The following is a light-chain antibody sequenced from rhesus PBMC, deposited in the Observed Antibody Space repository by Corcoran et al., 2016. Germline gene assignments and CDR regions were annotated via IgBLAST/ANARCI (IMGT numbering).Light chain of an antibody. CDR3: YQHSSGYRT. CDR2: GAS. CDR1: QSVSSY. Sequence: QVILTQSPATLSLSPGERATLSCRASQSVSSYLAWYQQKPGQAPRRHNYGASNRATGIPDRFSGSGSGTDFTLTISSLEPEDVGVYHCYQHSSGYRTFGQGTKVEIK. J-gene: IGKJ1*01. V-gene: IGKV3-10*01.